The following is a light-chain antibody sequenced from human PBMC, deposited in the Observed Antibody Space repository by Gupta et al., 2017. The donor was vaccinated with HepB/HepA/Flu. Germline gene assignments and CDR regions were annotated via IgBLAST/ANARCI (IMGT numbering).Light chain of an antibody. CDR1: NLGSKS. Sequence: SYVLSLPPSVSVAPGQTAKISCGGDNLGSKSVHWYQQRAGQAPVQIIYYDTDRPSGIPERFSGSNSGNTATLTVSSVEAGDEADYYCQVWDSSTSQPVFGGGTKLTVL. CDR2: YDT. J-gene: IGLJ3*02. V-gene: IGLV3-21*04. CDR3: QVWDSSTSQPV.